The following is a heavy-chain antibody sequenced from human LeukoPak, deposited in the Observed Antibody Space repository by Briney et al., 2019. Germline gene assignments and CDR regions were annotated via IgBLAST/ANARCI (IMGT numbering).Heavy chain of an antibody. CDR2: IIPILGIA. Sequence: GASVKVSCKASGGTFSSYAISWVRQAPGQGLEWMGRIIPILGIANYAQKFQGRVTITADKSTSTAYMELSSLRSEDTAVYYCARDIVVHWQQLEPIFDYWGQGTLVTVSS. D-gene: IGHD6-13*01. V-gene: IGHV1-69*04. J-gene: IGHJ4*02. CDR1: GGTFSSYA. CDR3: ARDIVVHWQQLEPIFDY.